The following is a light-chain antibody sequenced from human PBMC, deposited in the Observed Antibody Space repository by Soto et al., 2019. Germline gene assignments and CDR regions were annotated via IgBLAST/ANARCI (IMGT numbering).Light chain of an antibody. CDR2: GAS. CDR3: QEYNTWSWT. CDR1: QSVNSY. Sequence: IIMTHSPATLSVSPWERSTIYCRSSQSVNSYLAWYQQKLGQAPRVLIFGASTRATGIPARFSGSGSGTEFSLTINSLQSEDFAVYYCQEYNTWSWTFGQGTKVDIK. J-gene: IGKJ1*01. V-gene: IGKV3-15*01.